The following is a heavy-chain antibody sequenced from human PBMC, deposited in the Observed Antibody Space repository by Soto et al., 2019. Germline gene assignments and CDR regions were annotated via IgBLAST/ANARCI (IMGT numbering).Heavy chain of an antibody. V-gene: IGHV1-24*01. CDR1: GYTLTELS. Sequence: ASVKVSCKVSGYTLTELSMHWVRQAPGKGLEWMGGFDPEDGETIYAQKFQGRVTMTEDTSTDTAYMELSSLRSEDTAVYYCATPTRVGYSSSWYRWMFDYWGQGTLVTVSS. D-gene: IGHD6-13*01. J-gene: IGHJ4*02. CDR2: FDPEDGET. CDR3: ATPTRVGYSSSWYRWMFDY.